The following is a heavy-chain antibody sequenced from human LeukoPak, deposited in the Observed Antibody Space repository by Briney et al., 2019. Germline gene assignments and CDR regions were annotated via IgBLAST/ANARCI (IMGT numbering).Heavy chain of an antibody. CDR3: ARGLIGGAPNWFDP. J-gene: IGHJ5*02. Sequence: KPSETLSLTCTVSGGSISSGGYYWSWIRQPPGKGLEWIGEINHSGSTNYNPSLKSRVTISVDTSKNQFSLKLSSVTAADTAVYYCARGLIGGAPNWFDPWGQGTLVTVSS. CDR2: INHSGST. CDR1: GGSISSGGYY. D-gene: IGHD3-3*01. V-gene: IGHV4-39*07.